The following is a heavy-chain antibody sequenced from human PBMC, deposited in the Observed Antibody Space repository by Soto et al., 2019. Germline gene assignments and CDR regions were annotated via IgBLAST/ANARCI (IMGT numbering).Heavy chain of an antibody. D-gene: IGHD2-15*01. J-gene: IGHJ4*02. V-gene: IGHV3-48*01. CDR2: ISSSSSTI. Sequence: EVQLVESGGGLVQPGGSLRLSCAASGFTFSSYSMNWVRQAPGKGLEWVSYISSSSSTIYYADSVKGRFTISRDNAKNSLYLQMNRLRAEDTAVYYCARGGGCSGGSCNFDYWGRGTLVTVSS. CDR3: ARGGGCSGGSCNFDY. CDR1: GFTFSSYS.